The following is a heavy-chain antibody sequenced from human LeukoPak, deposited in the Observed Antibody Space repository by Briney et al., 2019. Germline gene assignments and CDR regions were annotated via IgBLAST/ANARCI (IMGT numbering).Heavy chain of an antibody. J-gene: IGHJ4*02. CDR1: GVSISTSRYY. Sequence: SETLSLTCTVSGVSISTSRYYWGWIRQPPGKGLEWIGNIYYTGPTYYNASLESRVTISLDTSKNQFFLKLTSVTAADTAVYFCARGAEYYAIWRGYAGYSDYWGQGISVTVSS. CDR2: IYYTGPT. CDR3: ARGAEYYAIWRGYAGYSDY. V-gene: IGHV4-39*07. D-gene: IGHD3-3*01.